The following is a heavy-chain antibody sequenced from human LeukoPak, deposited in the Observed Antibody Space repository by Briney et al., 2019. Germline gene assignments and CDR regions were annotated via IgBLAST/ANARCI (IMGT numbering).Heavy chain of an antibody. CDR2: ISYDGSNK. Sequence: GGSLRLSCAASGFTFSSYAMHWVRQAPGKGLEWVAVISYDGSNKYYADSVKGRFTISRDNSKNTLYLQMNSLRAEDTAVYYCARAGYCSSTSCPYYYYMDVWGKGTTVTVSS. V-gene: IGHV3-30-3*01. CDR3: ARAGYCSSTSCPYYYYMDV. J-gene: IGHJ6*03. D-gene: IGHD2-2*01. CDR1: GFTFSSYA.